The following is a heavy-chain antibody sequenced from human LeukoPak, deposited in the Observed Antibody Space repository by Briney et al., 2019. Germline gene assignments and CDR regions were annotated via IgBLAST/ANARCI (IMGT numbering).Heavy chain of an antibody. CDR1: GFTFSSYS. J-gene: IGHJ4*02. Sequence: GGSLRLSCAASGFTFSSYSMNWVRQAPGKGLEWVSSISSSSSNIYYADSVKGRFTISRDNAKNTLYLQMGSLRAEDMAVYYCARAAVDSGSYYEFFDYWGQGTLVTVSS. CDR2: ISSSSSNI. V-gene: IGHV3-21*01. D-gene: IGHD1-26*01. CDR3: ARAAVDSGSYYEFFDY.